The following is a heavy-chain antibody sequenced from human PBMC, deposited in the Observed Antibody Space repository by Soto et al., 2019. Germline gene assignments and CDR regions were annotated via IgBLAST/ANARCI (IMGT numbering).Heavy chain of an antibody. V-gene: IGHV1-18*04. J-gene: IGHJ6*02. D-gene: IGHD3-9*01. Sequence: ASVKVSCKASGYTFTSYGSSWVRQAPGQGLEWMGWISAYNGNTNYAQKLQGRVTMTTDTSTSTAYMELRSLRSDDTAVYYCARDPYDILTGYNPFYYYYYGMDVWGQGTTVTVSS. CDR3: ARDPYDILTGYNPFYYYYYGMDV. CDR1: GYTFTSYG. CDR2: ISAYNGNT.